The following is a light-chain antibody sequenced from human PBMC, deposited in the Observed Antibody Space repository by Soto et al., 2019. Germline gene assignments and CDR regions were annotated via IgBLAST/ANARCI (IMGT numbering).Light chain of an antibody. CDR1: QSVSSY. J-gene: IGKJ1*01. Sequence: EIVLPQSPATLSLSPGERATLSCRASQSVSSYLAWYQQKPGQAPRLLIYDASNRATGIPARFSGSGSGTDFTLTISRLEPEDFAVYFCQHYGSSPWTFGQGTKVDI. CDR2: DAS. V-gene: IGKV3-20*01. CDR3: QHYGSSPWT.